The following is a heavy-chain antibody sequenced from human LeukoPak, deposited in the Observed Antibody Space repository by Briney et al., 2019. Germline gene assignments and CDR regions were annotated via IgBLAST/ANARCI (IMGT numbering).Heavy chain of an antibody. J-gene: IGHJ4*02. CDR3: TTGDMVRGVIDNYYFDY. D-gene: IGHD3-10*01. CDR2: IKSKTDGGTT. CDR1: GFTFSNAW. V-gene: IGHV3-15*01. Sequence: GGSLRLSCAASGFTFSNAWMSWVRQAPGKGQEWVGRIKSKTDGGTTDYAAPVKGRFTISRDDSKNTLYLQMNSLKTEDTAVYYCTTGDMVRGVIDNYYFDYWGQGTLVTVSS.